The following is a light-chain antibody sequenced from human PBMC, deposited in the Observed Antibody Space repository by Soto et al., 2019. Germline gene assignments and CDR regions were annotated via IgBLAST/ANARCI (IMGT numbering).Light chain of an antibody. J-gene: IGLJ1*01. CDR3: SSYAGSNNYV. Sequence: QSVLTQPPSASGSPGQSVTISCTGTSSDVGGYNYVSWYQQHPGKAPKPMIYEVSKRPSGVPDRFSGSKSGNTASLTVSRLQAEDEADYYCSSYAGSNNYVFGTGTKLTVL. V-gene: IGLV2-8*01. CDR2: EVS. CDR1: SSDVGGYNY.